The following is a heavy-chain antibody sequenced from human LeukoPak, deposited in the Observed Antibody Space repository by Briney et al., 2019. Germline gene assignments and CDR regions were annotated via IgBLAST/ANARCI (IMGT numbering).Heavy chain of an antibody. V-gene: IGHV1-69*13. D-gene: IGHD3-22*01. CDR3: AREWGLESSGYYYAY. Sequence: GASVKVSCKASGGTFSRFTISWVRQAPGQGFEWMGGITPIFGTANFAQKFQGRVSITADASTSTAFMELSSLRSEDTAVYSCAREWGLESSGYYYAYWGQGTLVTVSS. J-gene: IGHJ4*02. CDR1: GGTFSRFT. CDR2: ITPIFGTA.